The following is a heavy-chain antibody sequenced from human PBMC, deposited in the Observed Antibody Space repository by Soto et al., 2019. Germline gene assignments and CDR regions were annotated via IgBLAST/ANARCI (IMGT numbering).Heavy chain of an antibody. Sequence: PGDALKISCKLSGYMLACYFISFVRQKPGEFLEWMLLIDPSDSQTYYIPSFRVHVTIAVTKSITTVFLQWSSLRASDTAMYYCARQIYDSDKGSNFKYYF. CDR2: IDPSDSQT. V-gene: IGHV5-10-1*01. CDR1: GYMLACYF. CDR3: ARQIYDSDKGSNFKYYF. D-gene: IGHD3-22*01. J-gene: IGHJ4*01.